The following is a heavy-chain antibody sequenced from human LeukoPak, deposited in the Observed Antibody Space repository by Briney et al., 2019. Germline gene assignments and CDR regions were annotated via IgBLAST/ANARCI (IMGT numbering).Heavy chain of an antibody. J-gene: IGHJ5*02. V-gene: IGHV4-59*01. Sequence: SETLSLTCAVSGGSICSYYWSWIRQPPGKGLDWIGYIHDSGSTKYNPSLKRRVTMSVDTSRNHLSLKLTSVTAADTAVYYCARGRSGGDWFDPWGQGTLVTVSS. CDR2: IHDSGST. CDR3: ARGRSGGDWFDP. CDR1: GGSICSYY. D-gene: IGHD3-10*01.